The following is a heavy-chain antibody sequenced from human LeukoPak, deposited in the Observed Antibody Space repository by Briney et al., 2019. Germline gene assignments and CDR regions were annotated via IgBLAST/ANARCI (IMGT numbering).Heavy chain of an antibody. CDR1: GYTFTGYY. CDR3: AREDHSGYDWDY. Sequence: PVASVKVSCKASGYTFTGYYMHWVRQAPGQGLEWMGWINPDSGGTNYAQKFQGRVTMTRDTSISTAYMELSRLRSDDTAVYYCAREDHSGYDWDYWGQGTLVTVSS. J-gene: IGHJ4*02. V-gene: IGHV1-2*02. CDR2: INPDSGGT. D-gene: IGHD5-12*01.